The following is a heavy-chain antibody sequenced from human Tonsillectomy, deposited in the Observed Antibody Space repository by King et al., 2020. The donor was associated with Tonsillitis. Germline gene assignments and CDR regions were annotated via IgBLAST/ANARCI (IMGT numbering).Heavy chain of an antibody. CDR2: ISGSGGST. CDR3: AKIPRFSGSYDYYYGMDV. D-gene: IGHD1-26*01. J-gene: IGHJ6*02. CDR1: GFTFSSYA. V-gene: IGHV3-23*04. Sequence: VQLVESGGGLVQPGGSLRLSCAASGFTFSSYAMSWVRQAPGKGLEWVSGISGSGGSTYHADSVKGRFTISRDNSKNTLYLQLNSLRAEDTAVYYCAKIPRFSGSYDYYYGMDVWGQGTTVTVSS.